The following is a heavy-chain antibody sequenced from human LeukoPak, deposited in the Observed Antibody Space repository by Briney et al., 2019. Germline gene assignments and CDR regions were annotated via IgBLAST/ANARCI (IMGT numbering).Heavy chain of an antibody. CDR3: ARVRGYSYGWILDAFDI. CDR1: GGSFSGYY. CDR2: INHSGST. D-gene: IGHD5-18*01. V-gene: IGHV4-34*01. J-gene: IGHJ3*02. Sequence: SETLSLTCAVYGGSFSGYYWSWIRRPPGKGLEWIGEINHSGSTNYNPSLKSRVTISVDTSKNQFSLKLSSVTAADTAVYYCARVRGYSYGWILDAFDIWGQGTMVTVSS.